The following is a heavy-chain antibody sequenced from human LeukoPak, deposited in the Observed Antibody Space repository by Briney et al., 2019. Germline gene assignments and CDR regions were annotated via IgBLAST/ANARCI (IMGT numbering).Heavy chain of an antibody. CDR1: GYTFTGYY. CDR3: ARDYFGSGSYFDY. V-gene: IGHV1-2*02. J-gene: IGHJ4*02. Sequence: GASVKVSCKSSGYTFTGYYLHWVRQAPGQGLERMGWINPNTGGPKYAQKFQGRVTMTGDTSISTAYMEVNSLRSDDTAVYYCARDYFGSGSYFDYWGQGTLVTVSS. CDR2: INPNTGGP. D-gene: IGHD3-10*01.